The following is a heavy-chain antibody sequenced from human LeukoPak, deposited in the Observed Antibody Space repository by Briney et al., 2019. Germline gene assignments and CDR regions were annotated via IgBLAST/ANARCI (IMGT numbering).Heavy chain of an antibody. V-gene: IGHV3-48*03. CDR2: VNRSGNDI. CDR3: ARLFASTGYYYMGGVFDL. J-gene: IGHJ3*01. D-gene: IGHD3-22*01. Sequence: GGSLRLSCAASGFAFSSYEMTWVRQAPGKGLEWLAYVNRSGNDIYYADSLKSRFTISRDNAENSLYLQMNSLRGDDTAVYYCARLFASTGYYYMGGVFDLWGQGTLVAVSS. CDR1: GFAFSSYE.